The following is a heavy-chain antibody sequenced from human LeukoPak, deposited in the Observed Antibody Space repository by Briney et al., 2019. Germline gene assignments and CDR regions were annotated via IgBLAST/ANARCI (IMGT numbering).Heavy chain of an antibody. Sequence: SETLSLICTVSGGSISSSSYYWGWIRQPPGKGLEWIGSIYYSGSTYYNPSLKSRVTISVDTSKNQFSLKLSSVTAADTAVYYCARRYDFWSGYIDYWGQGTLVTVSS. J-gene: IGHJ4*02. CDR3: ARRYDFWSGYIDY. CDR1: GGSISSSSYY. D-gene: IGHD3-3*01. CDR2: IYYSGST. V-gene: IGHV4-39*01.